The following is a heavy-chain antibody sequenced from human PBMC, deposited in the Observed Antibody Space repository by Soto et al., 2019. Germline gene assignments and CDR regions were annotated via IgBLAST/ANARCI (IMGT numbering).Heavy chain of an antibody. J-gene: IGHJ3*02. CDR1: GYSFTTYW. CDR3: ATHIRVGAIDAFDI. CDR2: IYPGDSDT. V-gene: IGHV5-51*01. D-gene: IGHD1-26*01. Sequence: GESLKISCKASGYSFTTYWIGWVRQMPGKGLEWMGIIYPGDSDTRYNPSFQGQVTISVDKSISTAYLQWSSLKASDIAMYYCATHIRVGAIDAFDIWGQGTMVTVSS.